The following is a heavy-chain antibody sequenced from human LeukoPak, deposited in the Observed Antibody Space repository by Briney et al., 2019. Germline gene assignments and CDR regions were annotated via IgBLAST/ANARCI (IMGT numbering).Heavy chain of an antibody. V-gene: IGHV3-53*01. D-gene: IGHD1-26*01. J-gene: IGHJ4*02. CDR1: VFTVSSNY. CDR2: LYSGGNT. CDR3: ARESGDRPGLPGC. Sequence: GGSVRLSCAASVFTVSSNYMSWVRQAPGKGLEWVSTLYSGGNTYYADSVRGRFTISRDDSRNTLFLQMNNLRVEDTAVYYCARESGDRPGLPGCWGQGTLVTVSS.